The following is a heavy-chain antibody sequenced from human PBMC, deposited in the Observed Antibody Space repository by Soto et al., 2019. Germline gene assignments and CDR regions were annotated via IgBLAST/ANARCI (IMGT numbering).Heavy chain of an antibody. CDR1: GFTFSSYS. J-gene: IGHJ4*02. D-gene: IGHD4-17*01. CDR2: ISSSSSYI. V-gene: IGHV3-21*01. Sequence: PGGSLRLSCAASGFTFSSYSMNWVRQAPGKGLEWVSSISSSSSYIYYADSVKGRFTISRDNAKNSLYLQMNSLRAEDTAVYYCARDIRLDYGDHPPYFDYWGQGTLVTVSS. CDR3: ARDIRLDYGDHPPYFDY.